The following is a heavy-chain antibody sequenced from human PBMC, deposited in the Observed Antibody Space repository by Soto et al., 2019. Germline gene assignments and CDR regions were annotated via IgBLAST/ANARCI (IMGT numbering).Heavy chain of an antibody. CDR2: IYSGGST. Sequence: GSLRLSCAASGFTVSSNYMSWVRQAPGKGLEWVSVIYSGGSTYYADSVKCRFTISRDNSKNTLYLQMNSLRAEDTAVYYCARVGSGGSSWYAYYFDYWGQGTLVTVSS. CDR3: ARVGSGGSSWYAYYFDY. J-gene: IGHJ4*02. V-gene: IGHV3-53*01. CDR1: GFTVSSNY. D-gene: IGHD6-13*01.